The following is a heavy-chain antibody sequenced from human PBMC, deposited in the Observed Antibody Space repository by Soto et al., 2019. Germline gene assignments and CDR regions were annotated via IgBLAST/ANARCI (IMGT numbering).Heavy chain of an antibody. CDR2: IYHSGTF. V-gene: IGHV4-30-2*01. CDR3: ARGQFYSGSGNFNNLMFDA. D-gene: IGHD3-10*01. CDR1: GFTFSSYV. Sequence: LRLSCAASGFTFSSYVMNWIRQPPGGGLEWIGYIYHSGTFLKSPSLKTRLTMSLDMSNNQFSLTLNSMTAADTAVYYCARGQFYSGSGNFNNLMFDAWGQGIQVTVSS. J-gene: IGHJ5*02.